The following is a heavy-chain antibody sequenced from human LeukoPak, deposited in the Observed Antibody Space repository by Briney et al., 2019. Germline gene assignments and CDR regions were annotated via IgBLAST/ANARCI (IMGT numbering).Heavy chain of an antibody. V-gene: IGHV4-59*01. CDR3: AGGPNIPAADFDY. J-gene: IGHJ4*02. Sequence: KPSETLSLTCTVSGGSISGYYWSWIRQPPGKGLEWLGYIYYSGSTNYNPSLKSRVTISVDTSKNQFSLKLSSVTAADTAVYYCAGGPNIPAADFDYWGQGTLVTVSS. D-gene: IGHD2-2*01. CDR2: IYYSGST. CDR1: GGSISGYY.